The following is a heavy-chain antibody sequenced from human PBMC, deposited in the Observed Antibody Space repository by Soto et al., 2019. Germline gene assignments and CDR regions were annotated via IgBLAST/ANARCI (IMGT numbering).Heavy chain of an antibody. J-gene: IGHJ6*01. CDR3: ARNGTYSSSPRQSSGRDV. D-gene: IGHD1-26*01. CDR2: IVPMLGTP. V-gene: IGHV1-69*01. CDR1: GGTFDNFL. Sequence: QVKLVQSGAEVKEPGSSVRVSCKASGGTFDNFLMNWVRQTPGQGLEWMGGIVPMLGTPTYAEKFKGRVTISATGSTSTTYTAVKSRRSEVTDIYYRARNGTYSSSPRQSSGRDVWGQGTTVSVSS.